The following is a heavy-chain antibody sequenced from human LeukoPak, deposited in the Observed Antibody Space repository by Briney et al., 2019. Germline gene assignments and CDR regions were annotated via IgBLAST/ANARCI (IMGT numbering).Heavy chain of an antibody. V-gene: IGHV1-8*01. D-gene: IGHD2-2*01. CDR2: MNPNSGNT. J-gene: IGHJ4*02. CDR1: GYTFTSYD. CDR3: ARDYCSSTSCLFDY. Sequence: ASVKVSCKASGYTFTSYDINWVRQATGQGLEWMGWMNPNSGNTGYAQKFQGRVTMARNTSISTAYMELSSLRSEDTAVYYCARDYCSSTSCLFDYWGQGTLVTVSS.